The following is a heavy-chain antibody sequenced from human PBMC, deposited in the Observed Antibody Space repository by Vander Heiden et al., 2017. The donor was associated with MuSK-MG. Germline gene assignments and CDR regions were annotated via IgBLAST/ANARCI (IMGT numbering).Heavy chain of an antibody. V-gene: IGHV3-33*01. CDR2: IWYDGSNK. CDR1: GFTFSSYG. CDR3: ARGLGTDSGWYVIDY. Sequence: QVQLVESGGGVVQPGRSRRLSCAASGFTFSSYGMHWVRQAPGKGLEWVAVIWYDGSNKYYADSVKGRFTISRDNSKNTLYLQMNSLRAEDTAVYYCARGLGTDSGWYVIDYWGQGTLVTVSS. J-gene: IGHJ4*02. D-gene: IGHD6-19*01.